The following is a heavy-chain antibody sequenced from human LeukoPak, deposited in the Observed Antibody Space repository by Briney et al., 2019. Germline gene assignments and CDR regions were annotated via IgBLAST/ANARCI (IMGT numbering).Heavy chain of an antibody. CDR2: IYYSGST. CDR1: GGSISSSSYY. J-gene: IGHJ4*02. Sequence: SETLSLTCTVSGGSISSSSYYWGWIRQPPGRGLEWIGSIYYSGSTYYNPSLKSRVTISVDTSKNQFSLKLSSVTAADTAVYYCVGYYESSGQYFDYWGQGTLVTVSS. D-gene: IGHD3-22*01. V-gene: IGHV4-39*01. CDR3: VGYYESSGQYFDY.